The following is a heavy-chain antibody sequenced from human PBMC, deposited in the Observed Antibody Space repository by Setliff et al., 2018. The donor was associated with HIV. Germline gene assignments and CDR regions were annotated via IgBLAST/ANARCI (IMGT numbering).Heavy chain of an antibody. V-gene: IGHV4-34*01. D-gene: IGHD6-19*01. CDR2: ITHSGST. CDR3: AKGVAGLQYYYYYMDV. CDR1: GGSFSGYY. Sequence: SETLSLTCAVYGGSFSGYYWTWIRQPPGKGLEWIGEITHSGSTNYNPSLETRVTISIDTSTNQFSLKLSTVPAADKAVYYCAKGVAGLQYYYYYMDVWGKGTTVTVSS. J-gene: IGHJ6*03.